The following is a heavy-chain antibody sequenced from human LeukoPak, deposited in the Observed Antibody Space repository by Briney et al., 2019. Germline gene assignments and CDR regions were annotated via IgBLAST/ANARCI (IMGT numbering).Heavy chain of an antibody. Sequence: GGSLRLSCAASGFTFSSYWMSWVRQAPGKGLEWVANIKQDGSEKYYVDSVKGRFTISRDNAKNSLYLQMNSLRAEDTAVYYCARDPVTVVTRRDDAFDIWGQGTMVTVSS. D-gene: IGHD2-2*01. CDR1: GFTFSSYW. J-gene: IGHJ3*02. V-gene: IGHV3-7*01. CDR3: ARDPVTVVTRRDDAFDI. CDR2: IKQDGSEK.